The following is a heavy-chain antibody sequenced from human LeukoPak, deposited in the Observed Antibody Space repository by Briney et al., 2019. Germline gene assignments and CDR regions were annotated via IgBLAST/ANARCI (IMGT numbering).Heavy chain of an antibody. Sequence: PSETLSLTCTVSGGSISSSSHYWGWTRQPPGKGLEWIGSIYYSGSTYYNPSLKSRVTISVDTSKNQFSLKLTSVTAADTAVYYCARHQSYYYDYYMDVWGKRTTVTISS. J-gene: IGHJ6*03. CDR2: IYYSGST. CDR3: ARHQSYYYDYYMDV. CDR1: GGSISSSSHY. V-gene: IGHV4-39*01.